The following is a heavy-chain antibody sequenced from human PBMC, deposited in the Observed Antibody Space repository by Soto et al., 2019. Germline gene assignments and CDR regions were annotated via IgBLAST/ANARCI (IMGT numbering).Heavy chain of an antibody. J-gene: IGHJ4*02. CDR3: TTGYCSSTSCFSYFDY. Sequence: KGLEWVGRIKSKTDGGTTDYAAPVKGRFTISRDDSKNTLYLQMNSLKTEDTAVYYCTTGYCSSTSCFSYFDYWGQGTLVTAPQ. CDR2: IKSKTDGGTT. V-gene: IGHV3-15*01. D-gene: IGHD2-2*03.